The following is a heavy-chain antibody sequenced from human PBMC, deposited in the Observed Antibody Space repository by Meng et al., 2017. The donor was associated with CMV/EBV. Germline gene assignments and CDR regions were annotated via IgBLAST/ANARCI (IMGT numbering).Heavy chain of an antibody. V-gene: IGHV3-21*01. D-gene: IGHD3-3*01. J-gene: IGHJ6*02. CDR1: GFTFSSYS. Sequence: GSLKISCAASGFTFSSYSMNWVRRAPGKGLEWVSSISSSSSYIYYADSVKGRFTISRDNAKNSLYLQMNSLRAEDTAVYYCARDNDFWSGYYRYYYYYYGMDVWGQGTTVTVSS. CDR3: ARDNDFWSGYYRYYYYYYGMDV. CDR2: ISSSSSYI.